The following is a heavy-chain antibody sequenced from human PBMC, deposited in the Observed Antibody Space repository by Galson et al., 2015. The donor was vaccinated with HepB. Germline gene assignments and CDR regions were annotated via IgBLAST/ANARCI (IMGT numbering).Heavy chain of an antibody. Sequence: ASGFTFSSYAMHWVRQAPGKGLEWVAVISYDGSNKYYADSVKGRSTISRDNSKNTLYLQMNSLRAEDTAVYYCARDPHSSGRYGMDVWGQGTTVTVSS. CDR3: ARDPHSSGRYGMDV. J-gene: IGHJ6*02. CDR1: GFTFSSYA. V-gene: IGHV3-30*04. D-gene: IGHD3-22*01. CDR2: ISYDGSNK.